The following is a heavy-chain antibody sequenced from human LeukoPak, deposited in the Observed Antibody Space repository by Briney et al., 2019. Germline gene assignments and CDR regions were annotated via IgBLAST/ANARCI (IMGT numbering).Heavy chain of an antibody. CDR1: GGTFSSYA. Sequence: SVKVSCKASGGTFSSYAISWVRQAPGQGLEWMGGIIPIFGTANYAQKFQGRVTITADESTSTAYMELSSLRSEDTAVYYCARAPPGDFWSGYYASDYYYMDVWGKGTTVTVSS. V-gene: IGHV1-69*01. CDR3: ARAPPGDFWSGYYASDYYYMDV. CDR2: IIPIFGTA. J-gene: IGHJ6*03. D-gene: IGHD3-3*01.